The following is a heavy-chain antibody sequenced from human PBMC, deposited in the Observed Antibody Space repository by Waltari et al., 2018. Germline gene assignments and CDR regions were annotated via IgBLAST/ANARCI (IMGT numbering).Heavy chain of an antibody. J-gene: IGHJ4*02. Sequence: QVQLQESGPGLVKPSETLSLTCTVSGGSISSYYWSWIRQPPGKGLKWIGYIYYSGSTNSNPSLKSRVTISVDTSKNQFSLKLSSVTAADTAVYYCACEASRRDGYNHYWGQGTLVTVSS. CDR1: GGSISSYY. CDR3: ACEASRRDGYNHY. D-gene: IGHD5-12*01. CDR2: IYYSGST. V-gene: IGHV4-59*01.